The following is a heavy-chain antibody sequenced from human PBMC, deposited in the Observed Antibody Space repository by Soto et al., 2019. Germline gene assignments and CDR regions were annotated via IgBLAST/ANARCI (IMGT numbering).Heavy chain of an antibody. D-gene: IGHD6-6*01. CDR2: IKQDGSEK. V-gene: IGHV3-7*05. Sequence: GGSLRLSCAASGFTFSSYWMSWVRQAPGKGLEWVANIKQDGSEKYYVDSVKGRFTISRDNAKNSLYLQMNSLSAEDTAVYYCARDLGYGSSAGDFDYWGQGTLVTVSS. CDR3: ARDLGYGSSAGDFDY. CDR1: GFTFSSYW. J-gene: IGHJ4*02.